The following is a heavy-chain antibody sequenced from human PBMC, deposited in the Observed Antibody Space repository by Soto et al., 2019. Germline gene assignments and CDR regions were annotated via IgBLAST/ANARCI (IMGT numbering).Heavy chain of an antibody. Sequence: GGSLILSCAASGFTFSSYSMNWVRQAPGKGLEWVSSISSSSSYIYYADSVKGRFTISRDNAKNSLYMQMNSLRAEDTAVYYCAFGKFWSEWMRFIGVESVIAIYPFDYWGQGTLVTVSS. CDR1: GFTFSSYS. D-gene: IGHD2-21*01. V-gene: IGHV3-21*01. CDR3: AFGKFWSEWMRFIGVESVIAIYPFDY. J-gene: IGHJ4*02. CDR2: ISSSSSYI.